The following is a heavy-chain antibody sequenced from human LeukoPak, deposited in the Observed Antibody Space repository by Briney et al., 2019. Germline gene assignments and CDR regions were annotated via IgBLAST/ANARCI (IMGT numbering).Heavy chain of an antibody. Sequence: ASVKVSCKASGYTFTSYYMHWVRQAPGQGLEWMGIINPSGGSTSYAQKFQGRVTMTRDRSTSTVYMELSSLRFEDTAVYYCARLGAAAVDYWGQGTLVTVSS. CDR2: INPSGGST. CDR3: ARLGAAAVDY. V-gene: IGHV1-46*01. CDR1: GYTFTSYY. D-gene: IGHD6-13*01. J-gene: IGHJ4*02.